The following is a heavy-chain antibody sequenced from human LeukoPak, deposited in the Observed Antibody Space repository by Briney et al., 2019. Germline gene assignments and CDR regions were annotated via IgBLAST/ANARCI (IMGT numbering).Heavy chain of an antibody. V-gene: IGHV3-21*06. CDR1: GFTFSTYI. CDR2: ISGSSSYI. J-gene: IGHJ5*02. CDR3: ARGEWRT. D-gene: IGHD3-3*01. Sequence: GGSLRLSCAASGFTFSTYIMNWVRQAPGKGLEWVSSISGSSSYIYYADSVKGRFTISRDDAKNSLYLQMNSLRVEDTAVYYCARGEWRTWGQGTLVTVSS.